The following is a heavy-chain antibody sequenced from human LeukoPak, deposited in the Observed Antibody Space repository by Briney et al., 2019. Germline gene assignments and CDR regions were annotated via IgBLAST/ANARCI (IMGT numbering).Heavy chain of an antibody. D-gene: IGHD6-19*01. CDR2: TYYRSKWYN. J-gene: IGHJ5*02. Sequence: SQTLSLTCAISGDSVSSNNAAWNWIRQSPSRGLEWLGRTYYRSKWYNDYAVSVKGRITINPDTSKNQFSLKLSSVTAADTAVYYCARDLGYSSGQNWFDPWGQGTLVTVSS. CDR3: ARDLGYSSGQNWFDP. V-gene: IGHV6-1*01. CDR1: GDSVSSNNAA.